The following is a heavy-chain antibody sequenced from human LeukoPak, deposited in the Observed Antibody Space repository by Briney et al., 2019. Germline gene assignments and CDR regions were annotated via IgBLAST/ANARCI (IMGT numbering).Heavy chain of an antibody. J-gene: IGHJ5*02. CDR2: ISAYNGNT. V-gene: IGHV1-18*01. D-gene: IGHD3-22*01. Sequence: ASVKVSCKASGYTFTSYGISWVRQAPGQWLEWMGWISAYNGNTNYAQKLQGRVTMTTDTSTSTACMELRSLRSDDTAVYYCARLVYYYDSSVDWFDPWGQGTLVTVSS. CDR1: GYTFTSYG. CDR3: ARLVYYYDSSVDWFDP.